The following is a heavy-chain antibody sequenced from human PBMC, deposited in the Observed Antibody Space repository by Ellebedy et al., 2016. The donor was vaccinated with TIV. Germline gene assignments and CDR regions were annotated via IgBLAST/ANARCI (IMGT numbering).Heavy chain of an antibody. J-gene: IGHJ6*02. CDR3: ARHPPNYDILTGYWYYGMDV. D-gene: IGHD3-9*01. CDR2: IYPGDSDT. Sequence: GESLKISXKGSGYSFTSYWIGWVRQMPGKGLEWMGIIYPGDSDTRYSPSFQGQVTISADKSISTAYLQWSSLKASDTAMYYCARHPPNYDILTGYWYYGMDVWGQGTTVTVSS. V-gene: IGHV5-51*01. CDR1: GYSFTSYW.